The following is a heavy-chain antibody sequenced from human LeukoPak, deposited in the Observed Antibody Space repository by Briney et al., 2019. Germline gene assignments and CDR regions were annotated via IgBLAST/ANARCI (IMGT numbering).Heavy chain of an antibody. D-gene: IGHD4-17*01. CDR3: ARYPSDYGEGGFYYYYGMDV. V-gene: IGHV4-39*07. J-gene: IGHJ6*02. CDR1: GGSISSSSYY. CDR2: IYYSGST. Sequence: PSETLSLTCTVSGGSISSSSYYWGWIRQPPGKGLEWIGSIYYSGSTYYNPSLKSRVTISVDTSKNQFSLKLSSVTAAGTAVYYCARYPSDYGEGGFYYYYGMDVWGQGTTVTVSS.